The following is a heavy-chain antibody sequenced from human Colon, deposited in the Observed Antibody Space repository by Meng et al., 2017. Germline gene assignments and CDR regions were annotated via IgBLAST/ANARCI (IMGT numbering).Heavy chain of an antibody. CDR1: CGSSSSGNYY. CDR2: IYYSEST. CDR3: ARDRKHYGERGWFDP. Sequence: RVRGPELVHSSPPTSITGPFCCGSSSSGNYYWNWIRQLPGKGLEWIGYIYYSESTYSNASLKSRVTISIDRSKNQFSLKLGSVTAADTAVYYCARDRKHYGERGWFDPWGQGTLVTVSS. D-gene: IGHD4-17*01. J-gene: IGHJ5*02. V-gene: IGHV4-30-4*01.